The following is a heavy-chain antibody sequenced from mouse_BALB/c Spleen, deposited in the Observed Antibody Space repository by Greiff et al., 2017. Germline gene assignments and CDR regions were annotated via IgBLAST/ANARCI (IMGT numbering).Heavy chain of an antibody. J-gene: IGHJ3*01. CDR1: GYTFTSYW. V-gene: IGHV1-7*01. CDR3: ARSGWLLLFAY. CDR2: INPSTGYT. Sequence: VQLQQSGAELAKPGASVKMSCKASGYTFTSYWMHWVKQRPGQGLEWIGYINPSTGYTEYNQKFKDKATLTADKSSSTAYMQLSSLTSEDSAVYYCARSGWLLLFAYWGQGTLVTVSA. D-gene: IGHD2-3*01.